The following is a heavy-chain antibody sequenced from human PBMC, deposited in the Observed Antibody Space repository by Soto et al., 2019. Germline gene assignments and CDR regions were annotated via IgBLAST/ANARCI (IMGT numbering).Heavy chain of an antibody. J-gene: IGHJ6*02. CDR1: GFTFFTYG. D-gene: IGHD2-15*01. CDR3: ARDKGLYCSGGRCSSNYYDGMDA. CDR2: IWYDGSNK. V-gene: IGHV3-33*01. Sequence: QVQLVESGGGVVQPGRSLRLSCAASGFTFFTYGMHWVRQAPGKGLECVAVIWYDGSNKYYADSVKGRFTISRDNSKNTLYLQMNSLRAEDTAVYYCARDKGLYCSGGRCSSNYYDGMDAWGQGTTVTVSS.